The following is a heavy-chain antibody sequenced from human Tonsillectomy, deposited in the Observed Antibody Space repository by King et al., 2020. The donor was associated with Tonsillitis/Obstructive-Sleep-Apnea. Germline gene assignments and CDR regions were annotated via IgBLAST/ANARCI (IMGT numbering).Heavy chain of an antibody. CDR1: GYSFTSYW. CDR2: IYSGDSDI. D-gene: IGHD5-12*01. J-gene: IGHJ6*03. CDR3: ARLAPVVDVDGLDYYMDV. Sequence: VQLVESGAEVKKPGESLKISCKGSGYSFTSYWIGWVRQMPGKGLEWMGIIYSGDSDIRYSPSFQGQVTISADKSISTAYLQWSSLKASDTAMYYCARLAPVVDVDGLDYYMDVWAKGTTVTVSS. V-gene: IGHV5-51*01.